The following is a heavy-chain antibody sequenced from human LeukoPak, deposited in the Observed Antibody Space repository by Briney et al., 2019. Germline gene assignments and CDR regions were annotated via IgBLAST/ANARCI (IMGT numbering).Heavy chain of an antibody. D-gene: IGHD2-15*01. CDR3: ARDGGDCSGDSCYVDY. J-gene: IGHJ4*02. Sequence: GGSLRLSCAASGFTFDDYGMSWVRQAPGKGLEWVSSIKWNGGSTGYADSVKGRFTVSRDNAKNSLYLQMNSLRAEDTALYYCARDGGDCSGDSCYVDYWGQGTLVTVSS. CDR1: GFTFDDYG. V-gene: IGHV3-20*04. CDR2: IKWNGGST.